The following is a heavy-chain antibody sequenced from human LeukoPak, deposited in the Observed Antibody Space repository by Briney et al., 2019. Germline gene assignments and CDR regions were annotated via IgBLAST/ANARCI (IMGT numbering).Heavy chain of an antibody. V-gene: IGHV1-2*02. CDR3: ARSGGDIVATITVPHLYYYYYMDV. J-gene: IGHJ6*03. CDR1: GYTFTGYY. D-gene: IGHD5-12*01. CDR2: INPNSGGT. Sequence: AAVKVSCKASGYTFTGYYMHWVRQAPGQGLEWMGWINPNSGGTNYAQKFQGRGTMTRDTSISTAYMALSRLRSDDTAVYYCARSGGDIVATITVPHLYYYYYMDVWGKGTTVTVSS.